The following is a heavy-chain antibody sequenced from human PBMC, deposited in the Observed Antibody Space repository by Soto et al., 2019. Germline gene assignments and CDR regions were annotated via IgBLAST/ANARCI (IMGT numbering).Heavy chain of an antibody. V-gene: IGHV4-59*01. CDR2: IYYSGST. J-gene: IGHJ4*01. D-gene: IGHD2-15*01. CDR3: ARGGWSLDS. Sequence: QVQLLESGPGLVKPSETLSLTCTVSGGSINNFYWSWIRQPPGKGLEWIGFIYYSGSTTYNSSLKSRVRMTVDTSRYQASLKMTSLTPAATAVYYCARGGWSLDSSGHVTLVTVS. CDR1: GGSINNFY.